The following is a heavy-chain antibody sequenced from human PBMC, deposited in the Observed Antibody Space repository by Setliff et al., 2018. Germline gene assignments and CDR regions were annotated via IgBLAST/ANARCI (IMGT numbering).Heavy chain of an antibody. CDR1: GFSVSNDF. V-gene: IGHV3-53*01. J-gene: IGHJ5*01. D-gene: IGHD3-10*01. CDR2: IYNRGHT. Sequence: GGSLRLSCVVSGFSVSNDFMGWVRQAPGKGLEWVSVIYNRGHTYYADSVKGRFTIFRDSSKNTLYLQMNSLTAEDTAMYYCARDRGGTNPWFDSWGQGTLVTVSS. CDR3: ARDRGGTNPWFDS.